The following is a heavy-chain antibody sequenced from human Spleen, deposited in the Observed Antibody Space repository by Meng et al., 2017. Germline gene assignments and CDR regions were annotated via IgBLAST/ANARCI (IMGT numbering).Heavy chain of an antibody. CDR3: ARVDTVEFDY. CDR1: GYTFPDYW. V-gene: IGHV7-4-1*02. Sequence: QVQLGKSGAEVKKPGASVKVSCKASGYTFPDYWLHWVRRAPGQGLEWMGWINTDTGNPTYAQGFTGRFVFSLDTSVSTAYLQISSLKAEDTAVYYCARVDTVEFDYWGQGTLVTVSS. CDR2: INTDTGNP. J-gene: IGHJ4*02. D-gene: IGHD1-1*01.